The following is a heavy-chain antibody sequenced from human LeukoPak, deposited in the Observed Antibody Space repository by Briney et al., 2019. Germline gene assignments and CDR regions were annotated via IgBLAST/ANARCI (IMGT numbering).Heavy chain of an antibody. J-gene: IGHJ4*02. CDR3: VRLTGAEFDY. CDR2: INSHGSST. CDR1: GVNFSSYW. V-gene: IGHV3-74*01. Sequence: QPGGSLRLSCAASGVNFSSYWLHWVRHVPGKGLVWGSGINSHGSSTSYADSVKGRFTISRDNAKNTLHLQMNSLRAEDTAVYYCVRLTGAEFDYWGQGTLVTVSS. D-gene: IGHD7-27*01.